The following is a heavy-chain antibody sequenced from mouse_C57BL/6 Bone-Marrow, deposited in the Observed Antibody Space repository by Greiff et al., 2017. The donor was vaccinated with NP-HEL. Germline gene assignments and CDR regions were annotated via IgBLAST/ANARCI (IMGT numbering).Heavy chain of an antibody. CDR1: GYTFTSYW. V-gene: IGHV1-55*01. D-gene: IGHD2-5*01. CDR2: IYPGSGST. Sequence: QVQLKQPGAELVKPGASVKMSCKASGYTFTSYWITWVKQRPGQGLEWIGDIYPGSGSTNYNEKFKSKATLTVDTSSSTAYMQLSSLTSEDSAVYYCAGDYSNYLHFDYWGQGTTLTVSS. CDR3: AGDYSNYLHFDY. J-gene: IGHJ2*01.